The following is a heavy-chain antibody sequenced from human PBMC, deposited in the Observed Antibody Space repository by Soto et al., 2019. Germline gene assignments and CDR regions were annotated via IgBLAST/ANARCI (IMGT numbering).Heavy chain of an antibody. CDR2: VSPYDGYT. J-gene: IGHJ6*02. Sequence: ASVKVSCKASGYTFSSYCINWVRQAPGQGLEWLGWVSPYDGYTNYAQILQGRVSMTTDTSTKTAYMEVRSLRSDDTAVYYCARGGYYDSSGSRNYFYYGMNGWGQGTTVTVSS. V-gene: IGHV1-18*01. D-gene: IGHD3-22*01. CDR3: ARGGYYDSSGSRNYFYYGMNG. CDR1: GYTFSSYC.